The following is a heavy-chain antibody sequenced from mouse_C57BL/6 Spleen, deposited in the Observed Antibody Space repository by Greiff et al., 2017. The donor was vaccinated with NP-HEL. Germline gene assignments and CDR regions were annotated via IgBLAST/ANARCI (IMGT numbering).Heavy chain of an antibody. CDR1: GYTFTSYW. J-gene: IGHJ4*01. D-gene: IGHD2-2*01. V-gene: IGHV1-5*01. CDR2: IYPGNSDT. Sequence: DVQLQESGTVLARPGASVKMSCKTSGYTFTSYWMHWVKQRPGQGLEWIGAIYPGNSDTSYNQKFKGKAKLTAVTSASTAYMELSSLTNEDASVYYCTTSMVRGAMDDWGQGTSVTVSS. CDR3: TTSMVRGAMDD.